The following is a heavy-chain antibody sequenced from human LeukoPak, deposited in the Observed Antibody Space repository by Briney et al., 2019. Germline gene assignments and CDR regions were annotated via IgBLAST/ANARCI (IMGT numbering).Heavy chain of an antibody. J-gene: IGHJ4*02. CDR1: GFTFSSYA. CDR2: ISYDGGNK. Sequence: GGSLRLSCAASGFTFSSYAMHWVRQAPGKGLEWVAVISYDGGNKYYADSVKGRFTISRDNSKNTLYLQMNSLGAEDTAVYYCASQTGGLRYFDWPLDYWGQGTLVTVSS. D-gene: IGHD3-9*01. V-gene: IGHV3-30-3*01. CDR3: ASQTGGLRYFDWPLDY.